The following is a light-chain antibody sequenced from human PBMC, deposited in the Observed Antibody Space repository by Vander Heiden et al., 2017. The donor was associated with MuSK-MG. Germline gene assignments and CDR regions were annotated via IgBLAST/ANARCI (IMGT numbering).Light chain of an antibody. Sequence: SYVLTQPPSVSVAPSQTARGTGGGYNIGQKSVHWYQQNPAQAPVLVVYDDRDRPSGIPERFSGSKSVSTATITISRVEGGDEADYYCQVCESGSEHVVFGGGTKPTVL. V-gene: IGLV3-21*02. CDR2: DDR. CDR1: NIGQKS. J-gene: IGLJ2*01. CDR3: QVCESGSEHVV.